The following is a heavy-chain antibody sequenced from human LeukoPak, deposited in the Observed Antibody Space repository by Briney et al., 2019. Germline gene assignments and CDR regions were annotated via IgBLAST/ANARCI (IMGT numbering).Heavy chain of an antibody. D-gene: IGHD3-10*01. CDR3: ARGGLWFGEPYYYYMDV. CDR2: IYTSGST. Sequence: SETLSLTCTVSGGSISSYYWSWIRQPAGKGLEWIGRIYTSGSTNYNPSLKSRVTMSVDTSKNQFSLKLSSVTAADTAVYYCARGGLWFGEPYYYYMDVWGKGTTVTISS. J-gene: IGHJ6*03. CDR1: GGSISSYY. V-gene: IGHV4-4*07.